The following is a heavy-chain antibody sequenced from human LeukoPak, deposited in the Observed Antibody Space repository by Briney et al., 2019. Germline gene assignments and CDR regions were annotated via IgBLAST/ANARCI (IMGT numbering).Heavy chain of an antibody. V-gene: IGHV4-39*01. CDR3: ARHATSNYGGKHPLYYYYYMDV. Sequence: SETLSLTCTVSGGSISSSSYYWGWIRQPPGKGREWIGRIYYRGSTYYNPSLKRRVTMSVDRTKNQFSLKLSSVTAADTAVYYCARHATSNYGGKHPLYYYYYMDVWGKGTTVTVSS. J-gene: IGHJ6*03. CDR1: GGSISSSSYY. CDR2: IYYRGST. D-gene: IGHD4-23*01.